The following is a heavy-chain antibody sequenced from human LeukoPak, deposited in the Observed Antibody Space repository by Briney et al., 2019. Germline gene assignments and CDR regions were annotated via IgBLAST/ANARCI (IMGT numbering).Heavy chain of an antibody. D-gene: IGHD1-1*01. J-gene: IGHJ4*03. CDR3: ARGPTISETGYFDF. Sequence: AETLSLTCAVYGGSFSRYYWSWIRQSPGKGLEWIAEIDHRGDTNYNPSVKSRVTISVDTSKNQFSLKVRSLSAADTAVYYCARGPTISETGYFDFWGQGTLVTVSS. CDR1: GGSFSRYY. CDR2: IDHRGDT. V-gene: IGHV4-34*01.